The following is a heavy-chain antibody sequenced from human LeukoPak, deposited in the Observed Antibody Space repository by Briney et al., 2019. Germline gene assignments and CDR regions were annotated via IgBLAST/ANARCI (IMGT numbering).Heavy chain of an antibody. V-gene: IGHV1-2*02. D-gene: IGHD3-22*01. CDR3: AREAAGYDSSGYAFDI. Sequence: GASVNVSCKASGYTFTGYYMHWVRQAPGQGLEWMGWINPNSGGTNYAQKFQGRVTMTRDTSISTAYMELSRLRSDDTAVYYCAREAAGYDSSGYAFDIWGQGTMVTVSS. CDR2: INPNSGGT. CDR1: GYTFTGYY. J-gene: IGHJ3*02.